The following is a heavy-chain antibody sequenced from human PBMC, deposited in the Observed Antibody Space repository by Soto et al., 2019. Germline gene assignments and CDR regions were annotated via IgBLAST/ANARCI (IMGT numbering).Heavy chain of an antibody. Sequence: GGSLRLSCAASGFTFSSYGMHWVRQAPGKGLEWVAVISYDGSNKYYADSVKGRFTISRDNSKNTLYLQMNSLRAEDTAVYYCAKAVSKKAAAGLDYWGQGTLVTVSS. CDR2: ISYDGSNK. CDR3: AKAVSKKAAAGLDY. CDR1: GFTFSSYG. V-gene: IGHV3-30*18. J-gene: IGHJ4*02. D-gene: IGHD6-13*01.